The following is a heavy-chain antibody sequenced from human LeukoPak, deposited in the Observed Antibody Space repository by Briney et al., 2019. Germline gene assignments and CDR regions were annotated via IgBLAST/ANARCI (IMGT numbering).Heavy chain of an antibody. Sequence: GRSLRLSCAASGFTFSSYAMHWVRQAPGKGLEWVAVISYDGSNKYYADSVKGRFTISRDNSKNTLYLQMNSLRAEDTAVYYCARSLDTANYWGQGTLVTVSS. CDR1: GFTFSSYA. CDR2: ISYDGSNK. J-gene: IGHJ4*02. CDR3: ARSLDTANY. V-gene: IGHV3-30-3*01. D-gene: IGHD5-18*01.